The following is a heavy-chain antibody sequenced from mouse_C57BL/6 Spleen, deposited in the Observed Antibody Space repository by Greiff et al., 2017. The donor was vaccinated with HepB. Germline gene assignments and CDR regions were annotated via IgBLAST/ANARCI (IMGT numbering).Heavy chain of an antibody. CDR1: GYSITSGYD. Sequence: DVKLQESGPGMVKPSQSLSLTCTVTGYSITSGYDWHWIRHFPGNKLEWMGYISYSGSTNYNPSLKSRISITHDTSKNHFFLKLNSVTTEDTATYYCARDRWNYAMDYWGQGTSVTVSS. CDR3: ARDRWNYAMDY. CDR2: ISYSGST. J-gene: IGHJ4*01. V-gene: IGHV3-1*01. D-gene: IGHD1-1*02.